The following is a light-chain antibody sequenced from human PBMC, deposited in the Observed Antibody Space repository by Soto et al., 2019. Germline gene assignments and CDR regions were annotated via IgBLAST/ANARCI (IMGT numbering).Light chain of an antibody. V-gene: IGKV1-5*03. CDR2: KAS. J-gene: IGKJ1*01. CDR1: QGISSY. CDR3: QQYNSYPT. Sequence: IQLTQSPSSLSASVGDRVTITCRASQGISSYLAWYQQKPGKAPKLLIYKASSLESGVPSRFSGSGSGTEFTLTISSLQPDDFATYYCQQYNSYPTFGQGTKVDIK.